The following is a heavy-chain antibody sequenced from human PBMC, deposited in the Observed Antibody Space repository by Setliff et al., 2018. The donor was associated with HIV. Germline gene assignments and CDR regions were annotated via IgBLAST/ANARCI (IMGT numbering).Heavy chain of an antibody. CDR1: GGSVSGHY. CDR3: ARETDVSTSWFGGYYFDF. D-gene: IGHD3-3*01. J-gene: IGHJ4*02. Sequence: SETLSLTCAVYGGSVSGHYWGWFRQPPGKGLEWIGEINESGRINYNPSLKSRLIISVDTSKKQFSLNLISMTAADTAVYFCARETDVSTSWFGGYYFDFWGQGTVVTVSS. V-gene: IGHV4-34*01. CDR2: INESGRI.